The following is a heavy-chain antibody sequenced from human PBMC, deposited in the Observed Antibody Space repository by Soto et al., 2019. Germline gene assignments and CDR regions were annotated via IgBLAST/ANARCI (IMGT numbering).Heavy chain of an antibody. J-gene: IGHJ4*01. CDR2: IYYGGST. CDR1: GGSISSGGYY. CDR3: ARGGYYYENSGQNAYDY. D-gene: IGHD3-22*01. V-gene: IGHV4-31*03. Sequence: SETLSLTCTVSGGSISSGGYYWSWIRQHPGKGLEWIGYIYYGGSTYYNPSLKSRATISGDTSKNQFSLKLSSVTAADTAVYYCARGGYYYENSGQNAYDYWGQGILVTVSA.